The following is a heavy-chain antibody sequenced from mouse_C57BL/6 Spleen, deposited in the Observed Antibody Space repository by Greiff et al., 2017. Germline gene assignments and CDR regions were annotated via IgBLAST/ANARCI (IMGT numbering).Heavy chain of an antibody. V-gene: IGHV10-1*01. CDR1: GFSFNTYA. Sequence: EVKLVESGGGLVQPKGSLKLSCAASGFSFNTYAMNWVRQAPGKGLEWIARIRSKSNNYATYYADSVKDRFTISRDDSESMLYLQMNNLKTEDTAMYYCVRSSYGFAYWGQGTLVTVSA. CDR2: IRSKSNNYAT. CDR3: VRSSYGFAY. D-gene: IGHD3-2*02. J-gene: IGHJ3*01.